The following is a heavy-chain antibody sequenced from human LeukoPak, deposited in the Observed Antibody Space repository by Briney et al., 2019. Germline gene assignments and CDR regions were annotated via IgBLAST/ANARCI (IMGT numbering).Heavy chain of an antibody. CDR1: GFTFSSYP. V-gene: IGHV3-30*04. J-gene: IGHJ4*02. CDR3: ARGVSYTDYADYFDY. CDR2: ISYDGGNK. D-gene: IGHD4-17*01. Sequence: GGSLTLSCAASGFTFSSYPVHCVRQAPGKGLEWVALISYDGGNKFYAESVRSRFTISRDNSKNTVYLQMNSLRVEDTAVYYCARGVSYTDYADYFDYWGQGTRVTVSS.